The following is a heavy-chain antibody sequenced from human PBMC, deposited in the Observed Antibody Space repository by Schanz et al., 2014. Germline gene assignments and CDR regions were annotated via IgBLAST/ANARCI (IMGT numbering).Heavy chain of an antibody. J-gene: IGHJ3*02. V-gene: IGHV3-23*01. Sequence: DVQLLESGGGLVQPGGSLRLSCAASGFTFSAYAMTWVRQIPGKGLEWVSAISASGGTTYYADSVKGRFTISRDNSKNTLYLQMNSLRAEDTAVYYCAKGRFGELSAFDIWGQGTMVTVSS. D-gene: IGHD3-10*01. CDR1: GFTFSAYA. CDR3: AKGRFGELSAFDI. CDR2: ISASGGTT.